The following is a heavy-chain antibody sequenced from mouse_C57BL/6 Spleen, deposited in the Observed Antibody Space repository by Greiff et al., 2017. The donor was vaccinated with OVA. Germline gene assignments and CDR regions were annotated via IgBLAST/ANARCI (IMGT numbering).Heavy chain of an antibody. D-gene: IGHD2-5*01. CDR1: GYSITSGYY. V-gene: IGHV3-6*01. Sequence: EVQLVESGPGLVKPSQSLSLTCSVTGYSITSGYYWNWIRQFPGNKLEWMGYISYDGSNNYNPSLKNRISITRDTSKNQFFLKLNSVTTEDTATYYCAREANSNYGYFDVWGTGTTVTVSS. CDR3: AREANSNYGYFDV. J-gene: IGHJ1*03. CDR2: ISYDGSN.